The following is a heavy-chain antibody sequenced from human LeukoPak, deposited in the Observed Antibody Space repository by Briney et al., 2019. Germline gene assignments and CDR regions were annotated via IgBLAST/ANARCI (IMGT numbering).Heavy chain of an antibody. CDR2: IMPNGGTR. CDR1: GFSFSNYV. J-gene: IGHJ3*02. CDR3: ARERDGGFAFDI. D-gene: IGHD2-15*01. V-gene: IGHV3-64*01. Sequence: PGGSLRLSCAASGFSFSNYVMHWVRQAPGKGLEYVSAIMPNGGTRGYANSMKGRFTISRDNSKNTLYLQMGSLRAEDMAIYYCARERDGGFAFDIWGQGTLVTVSS.